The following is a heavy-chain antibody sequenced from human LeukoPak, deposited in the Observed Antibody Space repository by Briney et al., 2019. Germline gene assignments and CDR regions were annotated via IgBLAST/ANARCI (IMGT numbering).Heavy chain of an antibody. J-gene: IGHJ1*01. Sequence: GGSLRLSCAASGFTFSTYAMSWVRQAPGKGPQWVSGISGSGGSTYYTDSVKGRFTISRDNSRNTLYLQMNSLRAEDTAVYYCAKDPTDTSSWYIVEYFQHWGQGTLVTVSS. V-gene: IGHV3-23*01. CDR2: ISGSGGST. CDR1: GFTFSTYA. CDR3: AKDPTDTSSWYIVEYFQH. D-gene: IGHD6-13*01.